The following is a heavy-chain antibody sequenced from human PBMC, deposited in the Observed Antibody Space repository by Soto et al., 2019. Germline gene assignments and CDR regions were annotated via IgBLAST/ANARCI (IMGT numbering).Heavy chain of an antibody. J-gene: IGHJ6*02. CDR2: IYSTGVT. Sequence: EVQVVESGGGLVQPGGSLRLSCAASGFTVTKFYITWVRQAPGKGLEWVSVIYSTGVTDSADSVKGRFSISRDKSKNTVYLQMSSLRADDTAVYYCARDGDGFYGMDVWGQGTTVTVSS. CDR3: ARDGDGFYGMDV. V-gene: IGHV3-66*01. CDR1: GFTVTKFY. D-gene: IGHD2-21*02.